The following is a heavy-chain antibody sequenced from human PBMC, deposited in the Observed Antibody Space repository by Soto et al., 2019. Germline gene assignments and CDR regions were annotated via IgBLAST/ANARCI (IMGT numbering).Heavy chain of an antibody. CDR2: MSHSGGT. J-gene: IGHJ3*02. V-gene: IGHV4-61*01. CDR3: ARVERGTVTTVVDAFDI. Sequence: SETLSLTCAAYGGFVSSGSYYWSWIRPPPGKGLEWIGEMSHSGGTHFNPSLKSRVTISVDTSKNQFSLNICSVTAADTALYYCARVERGTVTTVVDAFDIWGPGTMVTVSS. D-gene: IGHD1-1*01. CDR1: GGFVSSGSYY.